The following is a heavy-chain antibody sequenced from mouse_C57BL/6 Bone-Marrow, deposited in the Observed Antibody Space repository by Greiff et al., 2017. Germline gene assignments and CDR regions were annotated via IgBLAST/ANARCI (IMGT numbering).Heavy chain of an antibody. CDR1: GFTFSSYG. V-gene: IGHV5-6*01. Sequence: EVQGVESGGDLVKPGGSLKLSCAASGFTFSSYGMSWVRQTPEKRLEWVATISSGGSYTYYPDSVKGRDTISRDNAKNTLYLQMSSLKSEDTAVYYCAERTDGDYWGQGTTLTVSS. CDR2: ISSGGSYT. CDR3: AERTDGDY. J-gene: IGHJ2*01.